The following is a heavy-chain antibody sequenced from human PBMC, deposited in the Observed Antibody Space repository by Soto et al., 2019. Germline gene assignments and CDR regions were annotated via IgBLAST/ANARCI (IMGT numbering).Heavy chain of an antibody. D-gene: IGHD2-15*01. J-gene: IGHJ4*02. CDR2: IYYSGST. V-gene: IGHV4-31*03. Sequence: SETLSLTCTVSGGSISSGGYYWSWIRQHPGKGLEWIGYIYYSGSTYYNPSLKSRVTISVDTSKNQFSLKLSSVTAADTAVYYCARGVVCRSKYCSGGSCYSYFDYWGQGTLVTVSS. CDR1: GGSISSGGYY. CDR3: ARGVVCRSKYCSGGSCYSYFDY.